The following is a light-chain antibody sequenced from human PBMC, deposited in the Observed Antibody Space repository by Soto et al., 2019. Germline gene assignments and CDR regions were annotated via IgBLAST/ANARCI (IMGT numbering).Light chain of an antibody. CDR2: DAS. Sequence: EIVLTQSPVILSVSPGDRATLSCRASQSVGTYLAWYQQKPGQAPRLLIYDASIRATGIPARFSGSGSGTDFTLTISSLEPEDFAVYFCQQRNFRPGATFGQGTKVEIK. CDR1: QSVGTY. CDR3: QQRNFRPGAT. J-gene: IGKJ1*01. V-gene: IGKV3-11*01.